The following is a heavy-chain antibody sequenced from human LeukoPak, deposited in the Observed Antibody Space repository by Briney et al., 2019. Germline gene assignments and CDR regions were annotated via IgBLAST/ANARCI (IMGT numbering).Heavy chain of an antibody. D-gene: IGHD6-13*01. CDR1: GYTFTSYY. CDR2: INPSGGST. Sequence: ASVKVSCKASGYTFTSYYMHWVRQAPGQGLEWIGIINPSGGSTSYAQKFQGRVTMTRDTSTSTVYMELSSLRSEDTAVYYCAAGAPIERYSSSWYFDYWGQGTLVTVSS. V-gene: IGHV1-46*01. CDR3: AAGAPIERYSSSWYFDY. J-gene: IGHJ4*02.